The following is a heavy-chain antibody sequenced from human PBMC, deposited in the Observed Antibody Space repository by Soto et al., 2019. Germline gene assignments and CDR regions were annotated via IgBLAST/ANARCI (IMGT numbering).Heavy chain of an antibody. Sequence: PSETLSLTCAVYGGSFSGYYWSWIRQPPGKGLEWIGEINHSGSTNDNPSLKSRVTISVDTSKNQFSMKLSSVTAADTAVYYCARSHYYYYGMDVWGQGTTVTVSS. J-gene: IGHJ6*02. CDR2: INHSGST. CDR3: ARSHYYYYGMDV. CDR1: GGSFSGYY. V-gene: IGHV4-34*01.